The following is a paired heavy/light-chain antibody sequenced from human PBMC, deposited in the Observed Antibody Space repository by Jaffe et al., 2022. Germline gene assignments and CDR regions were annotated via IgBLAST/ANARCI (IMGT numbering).Light chain of an antibody. CDR1: QSVRSN. V-gene: IGKV3-15*01. CDR2: GAS. Sequence: EILMTQSPATLSVSPGERATLSCRASQSVRSNLAWYQQKPGQAPRLLIYGASTRATGIPARFSGSGSGTEFTLTISSLQSEDFAVYYCQQYNDWPPLTFGGGTKVEIK. CDR3: QQYNDWPPLT. J-gene: IGKJ4*01.
Heavy chain of an antibody. J-gene: IGHJ4*02. D-gene: IGHD6-13*01. CDR1: GFTFSDYY. CDR2: MTTSATTT. V-gene: IGHV3-11*01. CDR3: ARGIWYYFDY. Sequence: QVQLVESGGVLVKPGGSLRLSCAASGFTFSDYYMTWIRQAPGKGLEWVSSMTTSATTTYYADSVKGRFTISRDNAKKSVYLHMNSLRAEDTAVYYCARGIWYYFDYWGQGTLVTVSS.